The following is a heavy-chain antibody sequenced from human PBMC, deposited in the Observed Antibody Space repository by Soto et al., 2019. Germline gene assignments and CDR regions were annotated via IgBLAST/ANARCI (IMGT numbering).Heavy chain of an antibody. V-gene: IGHV4-34*01. CDR1: GGSFSGFY. CDR2: INHSGRI. J-gene: IGHJ6*02. CDR3: ARGMGEESTFYKHYVMDV. Sequence: SETLSLTCAVYGGSFSGFYWSWIRQPPGKGLEWIGEINHSGRIKYNAPLKSRVTISVDTSKKQFSLKLSSVTAADTAVYYCARGMGEESTFYKHYVMDVWGQGTTVTVSS. D-gene: IGHD3-16*01.